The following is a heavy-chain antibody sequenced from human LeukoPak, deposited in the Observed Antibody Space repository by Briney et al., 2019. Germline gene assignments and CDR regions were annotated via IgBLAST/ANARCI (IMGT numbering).Heavy chain of an antibody. Sequence: GGSLRLSCTGSGFTFGDYVMNWFRQAPGKGLEWVGSIGSTTYGGTIEYAASVRGRFTISRDDSKSVAYLQMNSLKTEDTAVHYCTRSLTTATFGGGYWGQGTLVTVSS. J-gene: IGHJ4*02. CDR2: IGSTTYGGTI. V-gene: IGHV3-49*03. CDR1: GFTFGDYV. D-gene: IGHD3-16*01. CDR3: TRSLTTATFGGGY.